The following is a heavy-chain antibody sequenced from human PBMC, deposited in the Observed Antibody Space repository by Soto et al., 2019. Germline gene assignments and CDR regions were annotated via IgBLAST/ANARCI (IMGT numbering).Heavy chain of an antibody. V-gene: IGHV3-23*01. D-gene: IGHD3-22*01. J-gene: IGHJ4*02. CDR2: AGPSGSST. CDR3: ARTYYYDSTGYYRTFDY. Sequence: GGSLRLSCAASGFTFGSYAMSWVRLAPGKGLEWVSVAGPSGSSTFYADSVRGRFTISRDNVENTLYLQMNSLRVADTALYFCARTYYYDSTGYYRTFDYWGQGTLVTVSS. CDR1: GFTFGSYA.